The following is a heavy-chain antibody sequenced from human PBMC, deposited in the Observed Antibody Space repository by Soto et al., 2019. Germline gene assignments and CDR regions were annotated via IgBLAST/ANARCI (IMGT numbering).Heavy chain of an antibody. CDR2: IIPIFGTA. J-gene: IGHJ6*02. Sequence: QVQLVQSGAEVKKPGSSVKVSCKASGGTFSSYAISWVRQAPGQGLEWMGGIIPIFGTANYAQKFQGRVTITANESTTTAYEVLSSLRSEDTAVYYCASGTFITMVRGVILPPYYYYYGMGVWGQGTTVTVSS. CDR1: GGTFSSYA. D-gene: IGHD3-10*01. V-gene: IGHV1-69*01. CDR3: ASGTFITMVRGVILPPYYYYYGMGV.